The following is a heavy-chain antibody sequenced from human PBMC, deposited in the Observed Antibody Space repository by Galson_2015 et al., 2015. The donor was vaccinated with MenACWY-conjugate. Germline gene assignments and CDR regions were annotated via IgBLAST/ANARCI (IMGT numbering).Heavy chain of an antibody. Sequence: SLRLSCAASGFTFSNYAMNWVRQAPGKGLEWVSGISGSGGKTYYADSVKGRFTISRDNSKNTLNLQMNSLRAEDTAIYYCAKEMDSSGWYTGNRGQGTLVTVSS. CDR3: AKEMDSSGWYTGN. D-gene: IGHD6-19*01. V-gene: IGHV3-23*01. J-gene: IGHJ4*02. CDR2: ISGSGGKT. CDR1: GFTFSNYA.